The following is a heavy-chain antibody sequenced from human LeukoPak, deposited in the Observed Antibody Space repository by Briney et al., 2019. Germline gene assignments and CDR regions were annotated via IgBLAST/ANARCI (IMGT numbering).Heavy chain of an antibody. CDR3: ARILDYYYYGMDV. J-gene: IGHJ6*02. CDR2: IKQDGSEK. Sequence: GSLRLSCAASGFTFSSYCMSWVRQAPGKGLQWVANIKQDGSEKYYVDSVKGRFTISRDNAKNSLYLQMNSLRAEDTAVYYCARILDYYYYGMDVWGQGTTVTVSS. V-gene: IGHV3-7*01. CDR1: GFTFSSYC.